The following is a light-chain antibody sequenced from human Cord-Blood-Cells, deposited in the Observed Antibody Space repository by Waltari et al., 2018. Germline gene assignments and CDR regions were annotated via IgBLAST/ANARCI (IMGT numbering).Light chain of an antibody. V-gene: IGLV2-14*01. CDR3: SSYTSSSYVV. CDR2: DVS. J-gene: IGLJ2*01. CDR1: SSDVGGYNY. Sequence: QSALTQPASVSGSPGQSITLSCTGTSSDVGGYNYFSWYQQHPGKAPKLMIYDVSNRPSGVSNRFSGSKSGNTASLTISGLQAEDEADYYCSSYTSSSYVVFGGGTKLTVL.